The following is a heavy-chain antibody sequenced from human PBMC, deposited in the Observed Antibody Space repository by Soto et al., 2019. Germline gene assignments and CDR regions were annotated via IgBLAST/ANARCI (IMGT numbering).Heavy chain of an antibody. D-gene: IGHD2-21*02. Sequence: SETLSLTCGVSGGTVASSHWWSWVRQSPGRGLEWIGNVYHTGDTNFNPSLQSRVTFSVAKSNNRFSLRLTSVTAADTAVYFCAREIVTAGGNNYFDPWGPGTLVTLSS. V-gene: IGHV4-4*02. CDR2: VYHTGDT. J-gene: IGHJ5*02. CDR1: GGTVASSHW. CDR3: AREIVTAGGNNYFDP.